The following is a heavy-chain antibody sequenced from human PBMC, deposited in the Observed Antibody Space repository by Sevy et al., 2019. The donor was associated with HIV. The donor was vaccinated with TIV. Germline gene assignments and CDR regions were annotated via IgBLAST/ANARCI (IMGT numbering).Heavy chain of an antibody. CDR1: GFTFSSYA. Sequence: GESLKISCAASGFTFSSYAMSWVRQAPGKGLEWVSAISGSGGSTYYADSVKGRFTISRDNSKNTLYLQMNSLRAEDTAVYYCAYVVVPAAAHPDYWGQGTLVTVSS. D-gene: IGHD2-2*01. V-gene: IGHV3-23*01. CDR3: AYVVVPAAAHPDY. CDR2: ISGSGGST. J-gene: IGHJ4*02.